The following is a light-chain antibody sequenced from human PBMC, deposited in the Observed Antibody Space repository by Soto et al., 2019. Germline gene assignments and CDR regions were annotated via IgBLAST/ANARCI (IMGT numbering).Light chain of an antibody. CDR3: CSYAGTQGV. V-gene: IGLV2-23*01. CDR1: SSDVGSYNL. CDR2: EGS. Sequence: QSALTQPASVSGSPGQSITISCTGTSSDVGSYNLVSWYQQHPGKAPKLMIYEGSKRPSGVSNRFSGSKSGNTASLTISGLQAEVEADYYCCSYAGTQGVFGGGTKLTVL. J-gene: IGLJ2*01.